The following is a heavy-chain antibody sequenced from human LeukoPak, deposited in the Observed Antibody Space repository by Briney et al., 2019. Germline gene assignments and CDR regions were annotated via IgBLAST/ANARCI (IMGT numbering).Heavy chain of an antibody. CDR2: IKEVGSEK. J-gene: IGHJ3*02. CDR1: GITISSYW. Sequence: GGSLRLSCAAPGITISSYWMSWVRQAPGKGLEWVASIKEVGSEKYYVDSVKGRFTISRDNAKKSLYLQMNRLRAEDTAVYYCEAFYYDESGWGDASDMWGQGTMVTVSS. CDR3: EAFYYDESGWGDASDM. V-gene: IGHV3-7*01. D-gene: IGHD3-16*01.